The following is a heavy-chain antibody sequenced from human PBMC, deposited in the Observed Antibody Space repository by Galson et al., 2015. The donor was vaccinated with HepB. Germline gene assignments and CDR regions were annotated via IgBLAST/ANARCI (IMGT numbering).Heavy chain of an antibody. D-gene: IGHD3-10*01. CDR2: IYHSGST. CDR3: ARGYYGSGRLDY. CDR1: GDSISSSHW. V-gene: IGHV4-4*02. J-gene: IGHJ4*02. Sequence: TLSLTCAVSGDSISSSHWWNWVRQPPGKGLECIGEIYHSGSTNYNLYLKSRVTISVDKSMNQFSLKLSSVTAADTAVYYCARGYYGSGRLDYWGQGILVTVSS.